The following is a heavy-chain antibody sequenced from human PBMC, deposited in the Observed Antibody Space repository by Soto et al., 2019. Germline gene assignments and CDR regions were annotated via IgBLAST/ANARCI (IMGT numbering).Heavy chain of an antibody. CDR2: IYYSGST. CDR1: GGSISSYY. Sequence: SETLSLTCTVSGGSISSYYWSWIRQPPGKGLEWIGYIYYSGSTNYNPSLKSRVTISVDTSKNQFSLKLSSVTAADTAVYYCARDNKEWPYDTFDIWGQGTMVTVSS. V-gene: IGHV4-59*01. CDR3: ARDNKEWPYDTFDI. D-gene: IGHD3-3*01. J-gene: IGHJ3*02.